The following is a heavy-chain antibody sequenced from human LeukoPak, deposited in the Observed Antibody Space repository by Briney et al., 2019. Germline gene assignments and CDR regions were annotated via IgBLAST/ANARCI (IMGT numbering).Heavy chain of an antibody. V-gene: IGHV4-59*01. CDR1: GGSISTYY. D-gene: IGHD4-11*01. CDR3: ARALHWFDP. Sequence: PSETLSLTCTVSGGSISTYYWNWIRQPPGKGLEWIGYIYYTGGTKYTSYNPSLKSRVTMSVDSSKNQFSLKLSSVTAADTAVYYCARALHWFDPWGQGTLVTVSS. J-gene: IGHJ5*02. CDR2: IYYTGGT.